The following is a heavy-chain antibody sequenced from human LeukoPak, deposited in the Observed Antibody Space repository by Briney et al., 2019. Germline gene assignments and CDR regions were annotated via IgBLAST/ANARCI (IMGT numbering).Heavy chain of an antibody. D-gene: IGHD2-21*02. Sequence: ASVKVSCKASGGTFSSYAIGWVRQAPGQGLEWMGGIIPIFGTANYAQKFQGRVTITADESTSTAYMELSSLRSEDTAVYYCASTYCGGDCYLIVVRGMDVWGQGTTVTVSS. CDR2: IIPIFGTA. CDR1: GGTFSSYA. J-gene: IGHJ6*02. V-gene: IGHV1-69*13. CDR3: ASTYCGGDCYLIVVRGMDV.